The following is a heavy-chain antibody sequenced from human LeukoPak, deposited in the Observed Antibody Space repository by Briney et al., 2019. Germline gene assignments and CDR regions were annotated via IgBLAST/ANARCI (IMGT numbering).Heavy chain of an antibody. CDR1: GFTFSSYA. D-gene: IGHD3-10*01. CDR3: AKGYGSGSYYTEFDY. V-gene: IGHV3-23*01. Sequence: GGSLRLSCAASGFTFSSYAMSWVRQAPGKGLEWVSAISGSGGSTYYADSVKGRFTISRDNSKNTLYLQMNSLRAEDTAVYYCAKGYGSGSYYTEFDYWGQGTLVTVSS. J-gene: IGHJ4*02. CDR2: ISGSGGST.